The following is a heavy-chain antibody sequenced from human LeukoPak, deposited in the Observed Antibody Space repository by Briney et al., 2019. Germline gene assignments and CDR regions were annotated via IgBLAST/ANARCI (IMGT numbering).Heavy chain of an antibody. CDR3: ARDPTGYCSSASCYTAY. V-gene: IGHV4-38-2*02. CDR2: FYHSGST. D-gene: IGHD2-2*02. Sequence: SETLSLTCTVSGGSISSYYWSWIRQPPGKGLEWIGSFYHSGSTYYNPSLKSRVTISVDTSKNQFSLKLSSVTAADTAVYYCARDPTGYCSSASCYTAYWGQGTPVTVSS. CDR1: GGSISSYY. J-gene: IGHJ4*02.